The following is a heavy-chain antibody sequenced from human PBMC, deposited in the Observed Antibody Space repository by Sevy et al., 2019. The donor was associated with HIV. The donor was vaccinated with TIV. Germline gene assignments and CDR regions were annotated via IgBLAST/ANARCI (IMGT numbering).Heavy chain of an antibody. J-gene: IGHJ5*02. CDR3: VKGVRSGAGWFDP. Sequence: GGSLRLSCAASGFTFSSYGMHWDRQAPGKGLEWVSGASGSGGSTYYRESVKGRFTISRDNFKNTLYLQMNSLRAEDTAVYYCVKGVRSGAGWFDPWGQGTLVTVSS. D-gene: IGHD3-3*01. CDR2: ASGSGGST. V-gene: IGHV3-23*01. CDR1: GFTFSSYG.